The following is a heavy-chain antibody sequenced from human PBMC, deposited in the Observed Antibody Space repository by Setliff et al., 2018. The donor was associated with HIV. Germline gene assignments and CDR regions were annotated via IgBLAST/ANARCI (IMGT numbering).Heavy chain of an antibody. J-gene: IGHJ6*03. CDR3: AKIYDSGSVHYYNMDV. D-gene: IGHD3-10*01. V-gene: IGHV1-69*13. CDR1: GDNLGSFA. Sequence: SVKVSCKTSGDNLGSFAFSWVRQAPGQGLEWVGGIIPIFGSPDYAQKFQGRVTITADASTSIVYMELNSLRPEDTAVYYCAKIYDSGSVHYYNMDVWGKGTTGTV. CDR2: IIPIFGSP.